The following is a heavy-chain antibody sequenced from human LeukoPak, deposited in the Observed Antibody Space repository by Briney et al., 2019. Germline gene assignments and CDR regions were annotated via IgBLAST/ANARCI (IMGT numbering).Heavy chain of an antibody. CDR2: IHDSGDI. Sequence: SETLSLTCYVSGGSMSNYYWTWIRQSPGKGLEWIGYIHDSGDIGYSPSLKSRLTMSIDTSRTHFSLNLTSVTAADTALYYCARGGLVVVTGGGGFDMWGRGTMVTVSS. D-gene: IGHD2-21*02. V-gene: IGHV4-59*08. J-gene: IGHJ3*02. CDR3: ARGGLVVVTGGGGFDM. CDR1: GGSMSNYY.